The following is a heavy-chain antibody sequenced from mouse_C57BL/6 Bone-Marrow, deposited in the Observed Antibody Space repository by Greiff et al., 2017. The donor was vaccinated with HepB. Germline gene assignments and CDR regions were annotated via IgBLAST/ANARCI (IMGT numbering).Heavy chain of an antibody. CDR1: SYTFTSYW. CDR3: ARENYGYDGAAWFAY. J-gene: IGHJ3*01. D-gene: IGHD2-2*01. V-gene: IGHV1-69*01. CDR2: IDPSDSYT. Sequence: QVQLQQPGAELVMPGASVKLSCKASSYTFTSYWMHWVKQRPGQGLEWIGEIDPSDSYTNYNQKFKGKSTLTVDKSSSTAYMQLSSLTSEDSAVYYCARENYGYDGAAWFAYWGQGTLVTVSA.